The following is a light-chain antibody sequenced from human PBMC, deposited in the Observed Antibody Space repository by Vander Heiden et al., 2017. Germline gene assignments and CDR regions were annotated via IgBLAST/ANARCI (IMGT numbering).Light chain of an antibody. CDR1: QSISSY. CDR2: AAS. V-gene: IGKV1-39*01. Sequence: DIQMTQSPSSLSASVGDRVTITCRASQSISSYLNWYQQKPGKAPKLLIYAASSLQSGVPSRFSGSGSGTDFTLTISRLQPEDFATYYCQQCDSTPFTFGQGTQVEIK. J-gene: IGKJ5*01. CDR3: QQCDSTPFT.